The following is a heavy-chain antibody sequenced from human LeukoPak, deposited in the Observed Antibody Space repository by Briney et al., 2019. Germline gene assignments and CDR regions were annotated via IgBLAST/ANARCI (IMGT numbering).Heavy chain of an antibody. CDR2: IKEDGGEG. CDR1: GFTFSGYW. V-gene: IGHV3-7*03. J-gene: IGHJ1*01. D-gene: IGHD2-21*02. CDR3: ARANCGGDCYFEYFQH. Sequence: GGSLRLSCAASGFTFSGYWMTWVRQAPGKGLEWVANIKEDGGEGYYVDSVKGRFTISRDNAKNSLYLQMSSLRAEDTAVYYCARANCGGDCYFEYFQHWGQGTLVTVSS.